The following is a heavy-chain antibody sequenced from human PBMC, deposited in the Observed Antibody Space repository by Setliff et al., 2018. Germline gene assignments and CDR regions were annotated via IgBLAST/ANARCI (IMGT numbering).Heavy chain of an antibody. Sequence: PSETLSLTCAVYGGSFSGYYWSWIRQPPGKGLEWIGEINHSGSTNYNPSFKSRVTISLDTSTNQVSLKLSSVTAADTAVYYCARGIPAYDFWSGYYIGYYYYMDVWGKGTTVTVSS. D-gene: IGHD3-3*01. CDR1: GGSFSGYY. J-gene: IGHJ6*03. CDR2: INHSGST. V-gene: IGHV4-34*01. CDR3: ARGIPAYDFWSGYYIGYYYYMDV.